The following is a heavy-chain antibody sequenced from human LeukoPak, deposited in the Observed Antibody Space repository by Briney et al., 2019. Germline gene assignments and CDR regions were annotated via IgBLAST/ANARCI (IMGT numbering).Heavy chain of an antibody. CDR2: ISGSGGST. Sequence: GGSLRLSWAVAGFTFSTYAMSWVRQAPGKGLEWVSAISGSGGSTYYADSVKGRFTVSRDISKNTLYLQMNSLRAEDTAVYYCAKFSFSGYYYGYLDYWGQGTLVTVSS. D-gene: IGHD3-22*01. J-gene: IGHJ4*02. CDR1: GFTFSTYA. CDR3: AKFSFSGYYYGYLDY. V-gene: IGHV3-23*01.